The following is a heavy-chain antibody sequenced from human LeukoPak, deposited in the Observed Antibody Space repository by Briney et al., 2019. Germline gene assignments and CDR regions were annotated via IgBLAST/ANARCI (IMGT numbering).Heavy chain of an antibody. V-gene: IGHV4-38-2*01. CDR2: IPHSGTA. CDR3: ARPFKDTTVTSGFDY. J-gene: IGHJ4*02. Sequence: SETLSLTCAVSGYSISSGYYWGWIRQPPGTGLEWIGSIPHSGTAYYNPSLKIRVSISVDTSKDQFSLNLSAVTDADTAVYYCARPFKDTTVTSGFDYWGQGTLVTVSS. CDR1: GYSISSGYY. D-gene: IGHD4-17*01.